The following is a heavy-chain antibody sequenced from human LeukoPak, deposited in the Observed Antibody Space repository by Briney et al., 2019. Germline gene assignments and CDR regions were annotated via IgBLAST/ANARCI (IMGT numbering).Heavy chain of an antibody. CDR1: GVSIITRNYY. CDR2: IFYSGST. J-gene: IGHJ4*02. Sequence: SETLSLTCTVSGVSIITRNYYWCWIRQPPGKGLEWIGNIFYSGSTYYSPSFKSRVTISLDTSRNQFSLKVNSVTAADTAVYYCAREPGIAAAWGQGTMVTVSS. CDR3: AREPGIAAA. D-gene: IGHD6-25*01. V-gene: IGHV4-39*07.